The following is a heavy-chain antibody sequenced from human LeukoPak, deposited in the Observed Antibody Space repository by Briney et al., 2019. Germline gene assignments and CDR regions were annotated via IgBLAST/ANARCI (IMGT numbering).Heavy chain of an antibody. J-gene: IGHJ4*02. D-gene: IGHD5-24*01. V-gene: IGHV4-59*01. CDR1: GGSISSYY. Sequence: PSETLSLTCTVSGGSISSYYWSWIRQPPGKGLEWIGYIYYSGSTNYNPSLKSRVTISVDTSKNQFSLKLSSVTAADTAVYYCARNRRDGHNYPSQPFDYWGQGTLVTVSS. CDR2: IYYSGST. CDR3: ARNRRDGHNYPSQPFDY.